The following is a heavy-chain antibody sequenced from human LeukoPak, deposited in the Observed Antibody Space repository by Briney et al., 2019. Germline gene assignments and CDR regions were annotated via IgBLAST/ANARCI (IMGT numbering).Heavy chain of an antibody. J-gene: IGHJ4*02. CDR3: ARMSDNYYGSGTYYNIVGFDY. Sequence: SETQSLTCTVSGGSISSGGYYWSWIRQHPGKVLEWIGYIHYSGSTYYNPSLKSRVTISLDTSKNQFSLRLSSVTAADTAVYYCARMSDNYYGSGTYYNIVGFDYWGQGTLVTVSS. CDR1: GGSISSGGYY. CDR2: IHYSGST. D-gene: IGHD3-10*01. V-gene: IGHV4-31*03.